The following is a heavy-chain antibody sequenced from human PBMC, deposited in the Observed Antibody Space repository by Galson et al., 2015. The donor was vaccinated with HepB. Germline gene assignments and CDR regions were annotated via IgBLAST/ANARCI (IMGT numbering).Heavy chain of an antibody. Sequence: SGYTFTSYYMHWVRQAPGQGLEWMGIINPSGGSTSYAQKFQGRVTMTRDTSTSTVYMELSSLRSEDTAVYYCARVRPDGSGTPRGYYYYGMDVWGQGTTVTVSS. V-gene: IGHV1-46*01. J-gene: IGHJ6*02. D-gene: IGHD3-10*01. CDR3: ARVRPDGSGTPRGYYYYGMDV. CDR2: INPSGGST. CDR1: GYTFTSYY.